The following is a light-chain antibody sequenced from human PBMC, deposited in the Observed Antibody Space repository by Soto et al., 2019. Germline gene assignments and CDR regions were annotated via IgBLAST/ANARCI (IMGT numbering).Light chain of an antibody. Sequence: DVVMTQSPLSLPVTLGQPASISCRSSQSIVYSDGQAYLSWFQQRPGQSPRRLIYRASNRDSGVPDRFSGSGSGTDFTLQIDRVEAEDVGIHYCMQGTYWPPTFGRGTRVEIK. CDR2: RAS. CDR3: MQGTYWPPT. V-gene: IGKV2-30*01. CDR1: QSIVYSDGQAY. J-gene: IGKJ1*01.